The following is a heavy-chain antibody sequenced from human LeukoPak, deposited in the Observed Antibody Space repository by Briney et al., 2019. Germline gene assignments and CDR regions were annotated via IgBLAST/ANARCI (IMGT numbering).Heavy chain of an antibody. CDR1: GGSISSSSYY. V-gene: IGHV4-39*07. D-gene: IGHD2-2*01. J-gene: IGHJ5*02. Sequence: PSETLSLTGTVSGGSISSSSYYWGWIRQPPGKGLEWIGSIYYSGSTYYNPSLKSRVTISVDTSKNQFSLKLSSVTAADTAVYYCARDEYCSSTSCNSGGWFDPWGQGTLVTVSS. CDR3: ARDEYCSSTSCNSGGWFDP. CDR2: IYYSGST.